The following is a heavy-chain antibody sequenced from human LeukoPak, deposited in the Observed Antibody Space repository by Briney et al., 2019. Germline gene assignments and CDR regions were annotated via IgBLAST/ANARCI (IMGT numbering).Heavy chain of an antibody. J-gene: IGHJ5*02. CDR1: GGSISTSSYH. Sequence: SETLSLTCTVSGGSISTSSYHWSWIRQPPGQGLEWIGTIHYSGSTYYDPSLKSRLTVSVDTSNNQFSLKLSSVTAADTAVYYCARYCSGGGCSSSSWFDPWGQGALVTVSS. CDR3: ARYCSGGGCSSSSWFDP. D-gene: IGHD2-15*01. V-gene: IGHV4-39*01. CDR2: IHYSGST.